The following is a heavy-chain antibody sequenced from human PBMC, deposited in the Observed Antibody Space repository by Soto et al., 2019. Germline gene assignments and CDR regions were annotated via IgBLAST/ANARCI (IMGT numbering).Heavy chain of an antibody. D-gene: IGHD1-26*01. J-gene: IGHJ6*02. CDR2: IYPGDSDT. CDR1: GYSFTSYW. V-gene: IGHV5-51*01. CDR3: ARDLGSVGELYYYYGMDV. Sequence: GESLKISCKGSGYSFTSYWIGWVRQMPGKGLEWMGIIYPGDSDTRYSPSFQGQVTISADNSKNTLYLQMNSLRAEDTAVYYCARDLGSVGELYYYYGMDVWGQGTTVTVSS.